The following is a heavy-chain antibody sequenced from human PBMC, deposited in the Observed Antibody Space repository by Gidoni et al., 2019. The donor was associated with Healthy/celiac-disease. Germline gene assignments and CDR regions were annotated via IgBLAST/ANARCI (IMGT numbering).Heavy chain of an antibody. Sequence: EVQLVESGGGLVQPGGSLRLSCAASGFSFSSYSMNWVRQAPGKGLEWVSYISSSSSTIYYADSVKGRFTISRDNAKNSLYLQMNSLRAEDTAVYYCARVIGGVVPSYGMDVWGQGTTVTVSS. CDR3: ARVIGGVVPSYGMDV. D-gene: IGHD2-2*01. J-gene: IGHJ6*02. V-gene: IGHV3-48*01. CDR2: ISSSSSTI. CDR1: GFSFSSYS.